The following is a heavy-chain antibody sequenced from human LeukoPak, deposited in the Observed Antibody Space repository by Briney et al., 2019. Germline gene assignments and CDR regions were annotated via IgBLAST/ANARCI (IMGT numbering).Heavy chain of an antibody. V-gene: IGHV1-3*01. Sequence: ASVKVSCKASGYTFTSYAMHWVRQAPGQRLEWMGWINAGNGNTKYSQKFQGRVTITRDTSASTAYMELSSLRSEDTAVYYCARPSFGWYAFDIWGQGTMVTVSS. CDR1: GYTFTSYA. D-gene: IGHD2-8*01. CDR3: ARPSFGWYAFDI. J-gene: IGHJ3*02. CDR2: INAGNGNT.